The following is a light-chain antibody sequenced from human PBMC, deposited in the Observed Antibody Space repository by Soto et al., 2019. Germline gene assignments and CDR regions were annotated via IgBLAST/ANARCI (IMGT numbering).Light chain of an antibody. Sequence: QSVLTQSASVSGSPGQSITISCTGTSSDVGAYSSVSWFQQHPGKAPRLMIYEVRSRPSGVSNRFSGSKSGNTASLTISGLQAEDEADYYCSSYTSNTTLVFGTGTKLTVL. CDR2: EVR. CDR3: SSYTSNTTLV. CDR1: SSDVGAYSS. J-gene: IGLJ1*01. V-gene: IGLV2-14*01.